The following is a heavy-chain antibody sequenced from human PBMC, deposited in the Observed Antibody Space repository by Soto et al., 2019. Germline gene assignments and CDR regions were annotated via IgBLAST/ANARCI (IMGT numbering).Heavy chain of an antibody. Sequence: ETLSLTFAVHGGSFSGYYWSWIRQPPGKGLEWIGEINHSGSTNYNPSLKSRVTISVDTSKNQFSLKLSSVTAADTAVYYCASPRRYCSGGSCSNPSDYWGQGTLVTVSS. J-gene: IGHJ4*02. CDR1: GGSFSGYY. CDR3: ASPRRYCSGGSCSNPSDY. V-gene: IGHV4-34*01. CDR2: INHSGST. D-gene: IGHD2-15*01.